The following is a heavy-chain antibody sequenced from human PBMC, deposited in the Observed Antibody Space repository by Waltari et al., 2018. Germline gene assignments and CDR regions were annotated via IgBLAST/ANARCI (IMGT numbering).Heavy chain of an antibody. CDR3: ARRGIAAGGTVY. Sequence: QLQLQESGPGLVKPSETLSLTCTVSGGSISSSSYYWGWIRQPPGKGLEWIGNIYYRGSTYYKSSRKSRVTISVDTAKNQFSLKLSSVTAADTAVYYCARRGIAAGGTVYWGQGTLVTVSS. CDR2: IYYRGST. D-gene: IGHD6-13*01. J-gene: IGHJ4*02. V-gene: IGHV4-39*01. CDR1: GGSISSSSYY.